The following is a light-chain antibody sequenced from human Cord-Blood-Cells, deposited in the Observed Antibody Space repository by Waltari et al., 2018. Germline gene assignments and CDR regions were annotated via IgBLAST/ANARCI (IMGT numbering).Light chain of an antibody. V-gene: IGLV2-14*01. J-gene: IGLJ2*01. CDR3: SSYTSSSTVV. Sequence: HSALTQPASVSGSPGPSLTISCTGTSSDVGGYNNVSWYQQHPGKAPKLMIYDVSKRPSGFSNRFSGSKSGNTASLTISGLQAEDEADYYCSSYTSSSTVVFGGGTKLTVL. CDR1: SSDVGGYNN. CDR2: DVS.